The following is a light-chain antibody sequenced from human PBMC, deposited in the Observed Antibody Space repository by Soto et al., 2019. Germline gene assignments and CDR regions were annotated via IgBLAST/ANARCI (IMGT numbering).Light chain of an antibody. CDR3: QQYNNWPPRYT. V-gene: IGKV3-15*01. Sequence: EIVMTQSPATLSVSPGERATLSCRASQSVSSNLAWYHQKPGQAPRLLIYGASTRATGVPARFSGSGSGTEFTLTISSLQSEDFEVYYCQQYNNWPPRYTFGQGTKLEIK. CDR1: QSVSSN. CDR2: GAS. J-gene: IGKJ2*01.